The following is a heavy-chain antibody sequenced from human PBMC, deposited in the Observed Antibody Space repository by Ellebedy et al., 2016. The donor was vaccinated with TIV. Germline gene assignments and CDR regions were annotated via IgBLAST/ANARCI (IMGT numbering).Heavy chain of an antibody. J-gene: IGHJ1*01. Sequence: GESLKISCAASGFTVSSNYMSWVRQAPGKGLEWVSVIYSGGSTYYADSVKGRFTISRDNSKNTLYLQMNSLRAEDTAVYYCARDPAAGKFQHWGQGTLVTVSS. CDR1: GFTVSSNY. V-gene: IGHV3-66*01. D-gene: IGHD6-13*01. CDR2: IYSGGST. CDR3: ARDPAAGKFQH.